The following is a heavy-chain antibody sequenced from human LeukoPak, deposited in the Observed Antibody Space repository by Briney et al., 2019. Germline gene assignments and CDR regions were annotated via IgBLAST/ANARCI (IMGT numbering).Heavy chain of an antibody. CDR1: GYTFTTFG. Sequence: ASVKVSCKTSGYTFTTFGINWVRQAPGQGLEWMGWISPYNGNTNYAQKLQGRVTMTTDTSTNTAYMELRSQRSDDTAVYYCARDKGRAYSYGYVDYWGQGTLVTVS. CDR2: ISPYNGNT. CDR3: ARDKGRAYSYGYVDY. D-gene: IGHD5-18*01. V-gene: IGHV1-18*01. J-gene: IGHJ4*02.